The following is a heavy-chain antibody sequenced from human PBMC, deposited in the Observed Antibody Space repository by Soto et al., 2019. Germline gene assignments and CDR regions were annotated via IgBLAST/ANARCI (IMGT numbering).Heavy chain of an antibody. CDR3: AQGGRPWLVRSDFNC. Sequence: VQLVESGGGVVQPGRSLRLSCAASGFTFSDYAMHWVRQAPGKGLEWVAVVSHDGRNTHYADSVKGRFTISRDSSKNSVSRELTSLRAEGTAVSYRAQGGRPWLVRSDFNCWGKGALVTVSS. V-gene: IGHV3-30*03. D-gene: IGHD6-19*01. CDR1: GFTFSDYA. CDR2: VSHDGRNT. J-gene: IGHJ4*02.